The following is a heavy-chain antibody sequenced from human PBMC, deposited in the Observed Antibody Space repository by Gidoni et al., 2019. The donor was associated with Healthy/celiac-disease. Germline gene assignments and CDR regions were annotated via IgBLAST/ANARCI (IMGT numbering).Heavy chain of an antibody. D-gene: IGHD3-3*01. CDR3: ARDGADFWSGYSWFDP. CDR2: IYTSGST. CDR1: GGSISSGSYY. Sequence: QVQLQESGPGLVKPSQTLSLTCTVSGGSISSGSYYWSWIRQPARKGLEWIGRIYTSGSTNYNPSLKSRVSISVDTSKNQFSLKLSSVTAADTAVYYCARDGADFWSGYSWFDPWGQGTLVTISS. V-gene: IGHV4-61*02. J-gene: IGHJ5*02.